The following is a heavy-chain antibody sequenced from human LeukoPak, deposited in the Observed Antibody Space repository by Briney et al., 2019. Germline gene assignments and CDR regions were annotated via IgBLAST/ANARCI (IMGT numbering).Heavy chain of an antibody. Sequence: GGSLRLSCAVSGLTFSNSWMDWVRQAPGKGLEWVASINPDGNKKYSADSVKGRFTISRDNAENSLYLQMNSLRVEDTAFYYCARDLAYSRLDYWGQGMLVTVSS. CDR1: GLTFSNSW. CDR3: ARDLAYSRLDY. J-gene: IGHJ4*02. CDR2: INPDGNKK. D-gene: IGHD5-18*01. V-gene: IGHV3-7*01.